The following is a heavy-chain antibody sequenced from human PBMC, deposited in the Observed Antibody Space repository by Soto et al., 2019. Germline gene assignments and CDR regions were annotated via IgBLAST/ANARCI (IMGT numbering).Heavy chain of an antibody. V-gene: IGHV3-23*01. CDR3: ANLGGGYDILTGYYMANWFDP. Sequence: GGSLRLSCAASGFTFSSYAMSWVRQAPGKGLEWVSAISGSGGSTYYADSVKGRFTISRDNSKNTLYLQMNSLRAEDTAVYYCANLGGGYDILTGYYMANWFDPWGQGTLVTVSS. CDR2: ISGSGGST. CDR1: GFTFSSYA. D-gene: IGHD3-9*01. J-gene: IGHJ5*02.